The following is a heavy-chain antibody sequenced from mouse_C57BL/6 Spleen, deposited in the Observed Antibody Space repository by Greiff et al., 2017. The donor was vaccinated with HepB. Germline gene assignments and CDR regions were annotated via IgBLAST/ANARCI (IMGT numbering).Heavy chain of an antibody. CDR1: GYAFSSSW. V-gene: IGHV1-82*01. J-gene: IGHJ4*01. Sequence: VKLQESGPELVKPGASVKISCKASGYAFSSSWMNWVKQRPGKGLEWIGRIYPGDGDTNYNGKFKGKATLTADKSSSTAYMQLSSLTSEDSAVYFCASSNWDMYYAMDYWGQGTSVTVSS. CDR2: IYPGDGDT. D-gene: IGHD4-1*01. CDR3: ASSNWDMYYAMDY.